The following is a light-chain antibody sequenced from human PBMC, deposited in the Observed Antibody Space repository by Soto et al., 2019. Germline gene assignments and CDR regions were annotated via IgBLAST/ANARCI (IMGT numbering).Light chain of an antibody. CDR1: SGHSSYA. CDR2: LNSDGSH. Sequence: QAVVTQSPSASASLGASVKITCTLSSGHSSYAIAWHQQQPEKGPRYLMKLNSDGSHSKGDGIPDRFSGSSSGAERYLTISSLQSEDEADYYCQTWGTGIQVFGGGTQLTVL. V-gene: IGLV4-69*01. CDR3: QTWGTGIQV. J-gene: IGLJ2*01.